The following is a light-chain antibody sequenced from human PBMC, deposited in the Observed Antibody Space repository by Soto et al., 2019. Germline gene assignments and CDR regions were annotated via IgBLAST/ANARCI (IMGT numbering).Light chain of an antibody. J-gene: IGKJ4*01. V-gene: IGKV3-11*01. CDR2: NAS. CDR1: QSISKY. Sequence: EIVLTQSPATLSVSPGETATVSCRASQSISKYLAWYQQKPGQTPRLLIYNASNRAAGIPARFSGSGSGTDFTPTIARLEPADFAVYYCQQRTNWPPKLTFGGGTRVE. CDR3: QQRTNWPPKLT.